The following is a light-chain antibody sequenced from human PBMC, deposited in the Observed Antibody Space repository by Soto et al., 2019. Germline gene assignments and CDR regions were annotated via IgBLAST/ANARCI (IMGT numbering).Light chain of an antibody. Sequence: QSVLTQPPSVSGAPGQRVTISCTGSSSNIGAGYDVNWYQQLPGKAPKLLIYGNSNRPSGVPDRFSGSKSDTSASLAITGLQDEDEADYYCQSYDSSLSGYGFATGTKVTV. V-gene: IGLV1-40*01. J-gene: IGLJ1*01. CDR2: GNS. CDR3: QSYDSSLSGYG. CDR1: SSNIGAGYD.